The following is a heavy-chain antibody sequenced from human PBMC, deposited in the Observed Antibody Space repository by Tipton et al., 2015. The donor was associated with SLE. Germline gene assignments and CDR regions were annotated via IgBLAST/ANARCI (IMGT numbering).Heavy chain of an antibody. CDR3: ARDSATSLLLDY. Sequence: SGFTFSSYGMHWVRQAPGKGLEWVAVIWSDGSNKNYGDSVKGRFTISRDNSKNTLYLQMNSLRADNTAVYYCARDSATSLLLDYWGQGTLVTVSS. CDR2: IWSDGSNK. J-gene: IGHJ4*02. CDR1: GFTFSSYG. D-gene: IGHD4-17*01. V-gene: IGHV3-33*01.